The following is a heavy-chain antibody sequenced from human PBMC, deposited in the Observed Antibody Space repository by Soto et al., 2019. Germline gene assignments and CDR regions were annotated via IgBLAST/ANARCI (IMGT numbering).Heavy chain of an antibody. CDR1: GFTFSNFA. V-gene: IGHV3-23*01. J-gene: IGHJ6*03. D-gene: IGHD3-16*01. Sequence: GGSLRLSCVASGFTFSNFAMAWVRQAPGEGLEWVSAISGSGDDTFYADSMKGRFTISRDNSKDTLYLQINSLRAEDTAVYYCARGLGDYDYYMDVWGKGTTVTVSS. CDR2: ISGSGDDT. CDR3: ARGLGDYDYYMDV.